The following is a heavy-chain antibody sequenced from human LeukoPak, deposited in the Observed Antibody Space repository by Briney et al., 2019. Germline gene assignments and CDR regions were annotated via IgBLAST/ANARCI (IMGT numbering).Heavy chain of an antibody. V-gene: IGHV3-30*02. D-gene: IGHD3-10*01. CDR2: IRHDETQK. CDR3: ARDPGSGSST. Sequence: GGSLRLSCAASGFTFSNCGMHWVRQAPGKGLEWVAFIRHDETQKHYADSVKGRFTISRDTAKNTLYLQMNSLRAEDTAVYYCARDPGSGSSTWGQGTLVTVSS. CDR1: GFTFSNCG. J-gene: IGHJ5*02.